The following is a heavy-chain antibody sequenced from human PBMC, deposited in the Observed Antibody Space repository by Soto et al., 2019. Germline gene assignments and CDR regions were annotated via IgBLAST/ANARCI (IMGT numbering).Heavy chain of an antibody. D-gene: IGHD6-19*01. V-gene: IGHV3-74*01. CDR3: ARGGYSSGWYISAFDI. J-gene: IGHJ3*02. Sequence: EVQLVESGGGLVQPGGSLRLSCAASGFTFSSYWMHWVRQAPGKGLVWVSRINSDGSSTSYADSVKGRFTISRDNAKNTRDLQMNSLRAEDTAVYYCARGGYSSGWYISAFDIWGQGTMVTVSS. CDR1: GFTFSSYW. CDR2: INSDGSST.